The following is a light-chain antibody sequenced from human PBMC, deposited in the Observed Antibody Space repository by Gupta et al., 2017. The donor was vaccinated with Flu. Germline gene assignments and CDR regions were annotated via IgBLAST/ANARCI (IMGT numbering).Light chain of an antibody. J-gene: IGKJ1*01. V-gene: IGKV1-33*01. Sequence: DIQMTQSPISLSASVQDRVTITCQASQDIKKFINWYQQKPGKATKLMSYDASNLETGVPSRFSGSGSGTYFTRPRSSLETEDCATDDGQPYAFFGQGTKVDI. CDR3: QPYAF. CDR1: QDIKKF. CDR2: DAS.